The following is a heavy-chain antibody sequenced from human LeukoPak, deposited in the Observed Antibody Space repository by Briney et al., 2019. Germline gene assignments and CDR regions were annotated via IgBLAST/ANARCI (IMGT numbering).Heavy chain of an antibody. V-gene: IGHV3-66*01. Sequence: GGSLRLSCAASGFTVSSNYMSWVRQAPGKGLEWVSVIYSGGSTYYADSVKGRFTISRDNSKNTLYLQMNSLRAEDTAVYYCARSKQQLGSFDYWGQGTLVTVSS. CDR1: GFTVSSNY. J-gene: IGHJ4*02. CDR3: ARSKQQLGSFDY. CDR2: IYSGGST. D-gene: IGHD6-13*01.